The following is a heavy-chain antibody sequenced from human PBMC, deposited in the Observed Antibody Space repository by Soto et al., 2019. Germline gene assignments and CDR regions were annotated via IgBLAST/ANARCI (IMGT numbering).Heavy chain of an antibody. CDR3: ARGRWSYLDY. Sequence: QVQLVESGGGVVQPGRSLRLSCAASGFAFSSYAMHWVRQAPSKGLKWVAVISYDGSNKYYADSVKGRFTISRDNSKNTLYLQMNSLRAEDTAVYYCARGRWSYLDYWGQGTLVTVSS. CDR1: GFAFSSYA. D-gene: IGHD2-15*01. J-gene: IGHJ4*02. V-gene: IGHV3-30-3*01. CDR2: ISYDGSNK.